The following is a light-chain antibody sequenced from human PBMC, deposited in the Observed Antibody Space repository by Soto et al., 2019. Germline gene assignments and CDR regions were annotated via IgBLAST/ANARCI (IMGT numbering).Light chain of an antibody. CDR3: LQHHRYPYT. CDR2: TAS. CDR1: QGIEND. V-gene: IGKV1-17*01. Sequence: DIQMTQSPSSLSASVGDRVTITCRASQGIENDLGWYQQKPGKAPKRLIYTASSLQSGVPSRFSGSGSGTDFTLTISSLQPEDFATYYCLQHHRYPYTFGQGTKLEIK. J-gene: IGKJ2*01.